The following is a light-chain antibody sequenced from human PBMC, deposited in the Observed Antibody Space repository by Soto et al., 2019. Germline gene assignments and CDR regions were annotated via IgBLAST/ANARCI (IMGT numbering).Light chain of an antibody. CDR3: TSWTTSTTMI. V-gene: IGLV2-14*01. CDR2: DVN. CDR1: SSDVGGYNY. Sequence: QSALTQPRSVSGSPGQSVTISCTGTSSDVGGYNYVSWYQQHPGKAPKLMLYDVNIRPSGVSNRFSGSKSGNTASLTISGLQAEDEADYYCTSWTTSTTMIFGGGTQLTVL. J-gene: IGLJ2*01.